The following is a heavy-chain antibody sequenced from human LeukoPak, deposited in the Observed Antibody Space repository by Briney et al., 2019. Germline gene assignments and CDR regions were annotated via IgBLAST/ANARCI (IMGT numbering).Heavy chain of an antibody. V-gene: IGHV4-39*01. Sequence: PSETLSLTCTVSGDSINNNNYYWGWIRQPPGKGLDWIGNIYYNGRTYYSPSLKSRGTISVDTSNNQFSLRLSSVTAADTAVYYCARITHRTIIGEIMHGFDIWGQGTPVTVSS. J-gene: IGHJ3*02. D-gene: IGHD3-3*01. CDR1: GDSINNNNYY. CDR3: ARITHRTIIGEIMHGFDI. CDR2: IYYNGRT.